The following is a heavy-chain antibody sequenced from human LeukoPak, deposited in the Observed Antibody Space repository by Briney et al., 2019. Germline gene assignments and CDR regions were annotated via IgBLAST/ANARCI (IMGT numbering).Heavy chain of an antibody. Sequence: ASVKVSFKVSGYTLTELSIHWVRQTPGKGLEWMGGFDPEEGEIIYGQKFQGRVTMTEDTSTDTAYMELSSLRSEDTAVYYCETTAFCSAGVCHTFDFWGQGTLVTVSS. CDR1: GYTLTELS. V-gene: IGHV1-24*01. CDR2: FDPEEGEI. CDR3: ETTAFCSAGVCHTFDF. D-gene: IGHD2-8*02. J-gene: IGHJ4*02.